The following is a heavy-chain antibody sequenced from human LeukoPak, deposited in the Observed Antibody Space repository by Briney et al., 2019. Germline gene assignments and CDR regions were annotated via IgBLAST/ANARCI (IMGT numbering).Heavy chain of an antibody. D-gene: IGHD2-15*01. J-gene: IGHJ4*02. CDR1: GYTFTGYY. CDR3: LRDLRYCSGGSCYYVDY. CDR2: INPNSGGT. V-gene: IGHV1-2*02. Sequence: ASVKVSCKASGYTFTGYYMHWVRQASGQGLEWMGWINPNSGGTNFARKFQGRVTMTRDTSISTAYMELSSLRSDDTAVYYCLRDLRYCSGGSCYYVDYWGQGTLVTVSS.